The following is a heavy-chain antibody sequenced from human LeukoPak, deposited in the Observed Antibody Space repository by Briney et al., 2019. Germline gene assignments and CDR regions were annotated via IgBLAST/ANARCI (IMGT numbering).Heavy chain of an antibody. CDR2: ISSSGSTI. J-gene: IGHJ4*02. Sequence: GGSLRLSCAASGFTFSSYEMNWVRQAPRKGLEWVSYISSSGSTIYYADSVKGRFTISRDNAKNSLYLQMNSLRAEDTAVYYCARVGYYDSSGYNGDYWGQGTLVTVSS. V-gene: IGHV3-48*03. D-gene: IGHD3-22*01. CDR1: GFTFSSYE. CDR3: ARVGYYDSSGYNGDY.